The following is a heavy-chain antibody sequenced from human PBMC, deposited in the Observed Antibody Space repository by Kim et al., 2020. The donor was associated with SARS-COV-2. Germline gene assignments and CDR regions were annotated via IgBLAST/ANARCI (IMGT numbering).Heavy chain of an antibody. CDR1: GFTFGDYA. CDR3: TREGDYVWGSYRYGFDY. CDR2: IRSKAYGGTT. J-gene: IGHJ4*02. D-gene: IGHD3-16*02. V-gene: IGHV3-49*03. Sequence: GGSLRLSCTASGFTFGDYAMSWFRQAPGKGLEWVGFIRSKAYGGTTEYAASVKGRFTISRDDSKSIAYLQMNSLKTEDTAVYYCTREGDYVWGSYRYGFDYWGQGTLVTVSS.